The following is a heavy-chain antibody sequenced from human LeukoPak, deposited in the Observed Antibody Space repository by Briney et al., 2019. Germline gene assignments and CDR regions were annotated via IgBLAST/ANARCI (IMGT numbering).Heavy chain of an antibody. CDR2: ISSSSSTI. CDR3: ASHVAAAGARRIDY. D-gene: IGHD6-13*01. CDR1: GFTFSSYS. V-gene: IGHV3-48*04. Sequence: GGSLRLSCAASGFTFSSYSMNWVRQAPGKGLEWVSYISSSSSTIYYADSVKGRFTISRDNAKNSLYLQMNSLRAEDTAVYYCASHVAAAGARRIDYWGQGTLVTVSS. J-gene: IGHJ4*02.